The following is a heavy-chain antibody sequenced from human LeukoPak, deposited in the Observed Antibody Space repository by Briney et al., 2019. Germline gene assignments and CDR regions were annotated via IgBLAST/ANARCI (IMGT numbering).Heavy chain of an antibody. CDR1: GFTFSSYW. J-gene: IGHJ4*02. Sequence: GGSLRLSCAASGFTFSSYWMHWVRQAPGKWLVWVSRINSDGSSTSYADSVKGRFTISRDNAKNTLYLQMNSLRAEDTAVYYCASVPGDWGQGTLVTVSS. V-gene: IGHV3-74*01. CDR3: ASVPGD. CDR2: INSDGSST.